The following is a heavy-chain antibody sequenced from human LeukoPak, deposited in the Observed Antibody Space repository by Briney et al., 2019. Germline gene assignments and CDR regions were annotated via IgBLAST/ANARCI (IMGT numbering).Heavy chain of an antibody. CDR1: GYSFTSYG. J-gene: IGHJ4*02. D-gene: IGHD2-8*01. CDR3: ARDMSFAVSMVSPDY. Sequence: RASVKVSRKTSGYSFTSYGISWVRQAPGQGLEWMGWISATNGNTKYTQRLQGRVTMTTDTSTRTAYMELRSLRSDDTAIYYCARDMSFAVSMVSPDYWGQGTLVTVSS. CDR2: ISATNGNT. V-gene: IGHV1-18*01.